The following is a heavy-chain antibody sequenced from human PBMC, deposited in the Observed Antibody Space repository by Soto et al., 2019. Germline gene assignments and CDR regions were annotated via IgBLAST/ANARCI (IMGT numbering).Heavy chain of an antibody. V-gene: IGHV1-3*01. CDR3: ARGRWTQTTADYYLDY. D-gene: IGHD1-1*01. J-gene: IGHJ4*02. CDR1: GYTFSSYA. CDR2: INAGNGKT. Sequence: QVQLVQSGAEVKQPGASVKVSCKASGYTFSSYAMHWVRQAPGQRPEWMGWINAGNGKTKYSEKLQGRVTITRDTSATTAYMELSSLRSEDTAVYNCARGRWTQTTADYYLDYWGQGTLVTVSS.